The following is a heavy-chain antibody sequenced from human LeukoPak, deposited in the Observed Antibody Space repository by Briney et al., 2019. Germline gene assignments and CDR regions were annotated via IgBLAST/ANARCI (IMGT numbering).Heavy chain of an antibody. CDR2: INPNSGGT. J-gene: IGHJ4*02. D-gene: IGHD1-26*01. CDR1: GYTFTGYY. Sequence: ASVKVSCKASGYTFTGYYMHWVRQAPGQGLEWMGWINPNSGGTNYAQKFQGRVTMTRDTSISTAYMELSRLRSDDTAVYYCARVLSVGEWELLSYYFDYWGQGTLVTVSS. V-gene: IGHV1-2*02. CDR3: ARVLSVGEWELLSYYFDY.